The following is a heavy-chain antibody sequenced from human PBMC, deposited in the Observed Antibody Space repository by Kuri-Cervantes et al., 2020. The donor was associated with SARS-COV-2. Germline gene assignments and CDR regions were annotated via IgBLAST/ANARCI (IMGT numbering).Heavy chain of an antibody. Sequence: GESLKISCVATGFTFSGYTMNWVRQAPGKALQWVSSISGSGSYIYYADSVKGRFTISRDNAKNSLYLQMNSLRAEDTAVYYCARGGYYYDHAYYFDYWGQGTLVTVSS. CDR3: ARGGYYYDHAYYFDY. V-gene: IGHV3-21*01. CDR2: ISGSGSYI. D-gene: IGHD3-22*01. J-gene: IGHJ4*02. CDR1: GFTFSGYT.